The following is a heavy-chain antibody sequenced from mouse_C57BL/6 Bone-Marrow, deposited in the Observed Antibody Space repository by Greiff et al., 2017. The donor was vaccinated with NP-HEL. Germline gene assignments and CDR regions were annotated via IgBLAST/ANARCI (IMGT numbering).Heavy chain of an antibody. CDR3: ARWGQLRLRAMDY. CDR2: IDPSDSYT. D-gene: IGHD3-2*02. Sequence: VQLQQPGAELVRPGPSVKLSCKASGYTFTSYWMHWVKQRPGQGLEWIGVIDPSDSYTNYNQKFKGKATLTVDTSSSTAYMQLSSLTSEDSAVYYCARWGQLRLRAMDYWGQGTSVTVSS. CDR1: GYTFTSYW. J-gene: IGHJ4*01. V-gene: IGHV1-59*01.